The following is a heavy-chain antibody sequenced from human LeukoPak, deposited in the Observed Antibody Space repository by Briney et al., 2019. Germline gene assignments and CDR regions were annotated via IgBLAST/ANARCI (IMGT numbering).Heavy chain of an antibody. CDR1: GGTFSSYA. CDR3: AREYDYSSGWYLAFDI. Sequence: SVKVSCKASGGTFSSYAISWVRQAPGQGLEWMGGIIPIFGTANYAQKFQGRVTITADESTSTAYMELSSLRSEDTAVYYCAREYDYSSGWYLAFDIWGQGTMVTVSS. J-gene: IGHJ3*02. V-gene: IGHV1-69*13. CDR2: IIPIFGTA. D-gene: IGHD6-19*01.